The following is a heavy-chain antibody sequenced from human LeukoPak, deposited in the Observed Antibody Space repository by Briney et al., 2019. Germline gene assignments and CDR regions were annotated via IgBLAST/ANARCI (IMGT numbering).Heavy chain of an antibody. D-gene: IGHD3-16*02. Sequence: SETLSLTCTVSGGSISSYYWSWIRQPPGKGLEWIGYIYYSGSTNYNPSLKSRVTISVDTSKNQFSLKLSSVTAADTAVYYCARRYDYVWGSYRSKRGYYFDYWGQGTLVTVSS. CDR3: ARRYDYVWGSYRSKRGYYFDY. CDR2: IYYSGST. V-gene: IGHV4-59*12. J-gene: IGHJ4*02. CDR1: GGSISSYY.